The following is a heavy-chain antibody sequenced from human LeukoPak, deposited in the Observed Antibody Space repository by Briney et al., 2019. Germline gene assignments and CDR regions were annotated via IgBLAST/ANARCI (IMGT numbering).Heavy chain of an antibody. V-gene: IGHV3-15*01. D-gene: IGHD5-18*01. J-gene: IGHJ4*02. CDR1: GFTFSNAC. CDR2: IKGKTDGGTT. Sequence: GGSLRLSCAASGFTFSNACMSWVRQAPGKGLEWVGHIKGKTDGGTTDYAAPGQGRFTTSRDDSKNTLLLQMNSLKTEDTAVYYCTTGTWIQLWLADYWGQGTLVTVSS. CDR3: TTGTWIQLWLADY.